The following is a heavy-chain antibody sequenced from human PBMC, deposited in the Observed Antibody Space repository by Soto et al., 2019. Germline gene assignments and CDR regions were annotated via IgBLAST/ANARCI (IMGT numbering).Heavy chain of an antibody. CDR2: ISGSGGST. Sequence: TGGSLRLSCAASGFTFSSYAVSWVRQAPGKGLEWVSAISGSGGSTYYADTVKGRFTISRDNSKNTLYLQMNSLRAEDTAVYYCAKVPLSDGGEYSSGWYFDYWGQGTLVTVSS. CDR3: AKVPLSDGGEYSSGWYFDY. D-gene: IGHD6-19*01. J-gene: IGHJ4*02. V-gene: IGHV3-23*01. CDR1: GFTFSSYA.